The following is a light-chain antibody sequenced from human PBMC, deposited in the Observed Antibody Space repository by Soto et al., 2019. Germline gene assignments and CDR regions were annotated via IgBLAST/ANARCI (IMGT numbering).Light chain of an antibody. J-gene: IGLJ2*01. CDR3: LIYFGGYVV. V-gene: IGLV7-43*01. Sequence: QAVVTQEPSLTVSPGGTVTLTCASSTGAVTSGYYPNWVQQKPGQTPRALIYSTDNKHSWTPARFSGSLLGGKAALTLSGAQPEDEAEYYCLIYFGGYVVFGGGTKLTVL. CDR2: STD. CDR1: TGAVTSGYY.